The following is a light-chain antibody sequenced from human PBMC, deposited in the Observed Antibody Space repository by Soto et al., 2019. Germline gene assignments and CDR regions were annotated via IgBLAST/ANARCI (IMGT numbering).Light chain of an antibody. Sequence: AIRMTHSPFSLSASTGDRVTITCRASQGISSYLAWYQQKPGKAPKLLIYAASTLQSGVPSRFSGSGSGTDFTLTISCLQSEDFATYYCQQYYSYLTFGGGTKVDIK. CDR2: AAS. J-gene: IGKJ4*01. CDR3: QQYYSYLT. V-gene: IGKV1-8*01. CDR1: QGISSY.